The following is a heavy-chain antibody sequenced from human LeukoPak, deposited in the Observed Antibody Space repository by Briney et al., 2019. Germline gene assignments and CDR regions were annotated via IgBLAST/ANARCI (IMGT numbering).Heavy chain of an antibody. CDR2: INWNGDST. D-gene: IGHD3-22*01. CDR3: ARDLRVVSTGSFDT. Sequence: GGSLRLSCAASGFSFDDYGLTWVRQAPGKGLEWVSVINWNGDSTDYADSVKGRFTISRDNAKNSLYLQMNSLRAEDTALYYCARDLRVVSTGSFDTWGQGTLVTVSS. V-gene: IGHV3-20*04. J-gene: IGHJ4*02. CDR1: GFSFDDYG.